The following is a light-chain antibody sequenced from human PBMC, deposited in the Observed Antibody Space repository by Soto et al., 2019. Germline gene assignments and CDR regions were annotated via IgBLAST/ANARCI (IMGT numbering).Light chain of an antibody. J-gene: IGLJ1*01. CDR3: SSYGGSNV. CDR2: EVN. CDR1: SSNVGGYNY. Sequence: QSALTQPPSASGSPGQSVAISCTGTSSNVGGYNYVSWYQQHPGKAPKLLIYEVNKRPSGVPDRFSGSKSGNTASLTVSGLQADDEADYYCSSYGGSNVFGTGTKVTV. V-gene: IGLV2-8*01.